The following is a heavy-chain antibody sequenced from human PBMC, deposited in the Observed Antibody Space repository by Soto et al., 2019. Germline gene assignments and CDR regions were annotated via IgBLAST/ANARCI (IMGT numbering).Heavy chain of an antibody. Sequence: GGSLRLSCAASGFTFSSNGMHWVRQAPGKGLEWVAVISHDGSNKYYADSVKGRFTISRDNSKNTLYLQMNSLRAEDTAVYYCAKDRDSWTFNYNYGMDVWGKGTTVTVSS. CDR1: GFTFSSNG. J-gene: IGHJ6*04. CDR2: ISHDGSNK. V-gene: IGHV3-30*18. D-gene: IGHD2-21*01. CDR3: AKDRDSWTFNYNYGMDV.